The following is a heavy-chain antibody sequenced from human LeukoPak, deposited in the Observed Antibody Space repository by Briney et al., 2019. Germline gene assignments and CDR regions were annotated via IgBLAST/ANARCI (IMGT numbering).Heavy chain of an antibody. D-gene: IGHD2-21*01. CDR3: ARRSDWFAFDI. J-gene: IGHJ3*02. V-gene: IGHV3-9*01. CDR1: GFSFGDDA. CDR2: ITWNSGGT. Sequence: GGSLRLSCAASGFSFGDDAMPWVRQAPGRDLEWVSGITWNSGGTAYADSVRGRFTISRDNAKNSLYLQMNSLRAEDTAFYYCARRSDWFAFDIWGQGTMVTVSS.